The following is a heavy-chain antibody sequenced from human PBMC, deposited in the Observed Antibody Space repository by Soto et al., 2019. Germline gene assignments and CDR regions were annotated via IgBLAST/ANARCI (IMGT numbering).Heavy chain of an antibody. CDR1: GFTFSTSD. CDR2: ISSTTNYI. Sequence: GGSLRLSCVASGFTFSTSDMNWVRQAPGKGLEWVSSISSTTNYIYYGDSMKGRFTISRDNAKNSLYLEMNSLRAEDTAVYYCARESEDLTSNFDYWGQGTLVTVSS. J-gene: IGHJ4*02. V-gene: IGHV3-21*06. CDR3: ARESEDLTSNFDY.